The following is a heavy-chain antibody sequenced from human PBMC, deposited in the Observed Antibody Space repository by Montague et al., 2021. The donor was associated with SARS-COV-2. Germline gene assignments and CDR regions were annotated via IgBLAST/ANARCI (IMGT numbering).Heavy chain of an antibody. D-gene: IGHD3-10*01. Sequence: SLRLSCAASGFSFTIHAMSWVRQAPGKGLEWVSYISNSGSYTNYADSVKGRFTISRDNAKNSLYLQMNSLRAEDTAVYYCAKSSLLWFGRPFDFWGQGTLVTVSS. V-gene: IGHV3-11*03. CDR3: AKSSLLWFGRPFDF. J-gene: IGHJ4*02. CDR1: GFSFTIHA. CDR2: ISNSGSYT.